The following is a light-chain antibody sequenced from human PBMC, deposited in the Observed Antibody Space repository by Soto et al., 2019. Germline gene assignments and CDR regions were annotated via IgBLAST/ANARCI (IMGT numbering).Light chain of an antibody. CDR1: QSVSSSY. J-gene: IGKJ1*01. V-gene: IGKV3-20*01. CDR2: GTS. Sequence: EIVLTQSPGTLSLSPGERATLSCRASQSVSSSYLAWYQQKPGQAPRLLIYGTSSRATGIPDRFSGSGSGTDFTLTISRLEPEDFAVYYCQQYDNSWTFGQGTKVDIK. CDR3: QQYDNSWT.